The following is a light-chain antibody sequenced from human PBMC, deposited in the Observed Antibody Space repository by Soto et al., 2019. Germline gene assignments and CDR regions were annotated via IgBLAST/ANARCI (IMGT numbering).Light chain of an antibody. CDR1: SSDVGGYNY. Sequence: QSALTQPASVSGSPGQSITISFTGTSSDVGGYNYVSWYQQHPGKAPKLIIYNVSNRPSGVSNRFSGSKSGNTASLTISGLQAEDEGHYYCGSLTRSNTVLFVGGTKLTVL. J-gene: IGLJ2*01. CDR3: GSLTRSNTVL. V-gene: IGLV2-14*01. CDR2: NVS.